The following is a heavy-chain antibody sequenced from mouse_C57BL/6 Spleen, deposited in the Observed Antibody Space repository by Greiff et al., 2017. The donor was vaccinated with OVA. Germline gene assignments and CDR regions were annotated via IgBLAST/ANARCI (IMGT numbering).Heavy chain of an antibody. V-gene: IGHV1-4*01. CDR3: ARGSFGVDY. CDR2: INPSSGYT. J-gene: IGHJ2*01. Sequence: VQRVESGAELARPGASVKMSCKASGYTFTSYTMHWVKQRPGQGLEWIGYINPSSGYTKYNQKFKDKATLTADKSSSTAYMQLSSLTSEDSAVYYCARGSFGVDYWGQGTTLTVSS. CDR1: GYTFTSYT.